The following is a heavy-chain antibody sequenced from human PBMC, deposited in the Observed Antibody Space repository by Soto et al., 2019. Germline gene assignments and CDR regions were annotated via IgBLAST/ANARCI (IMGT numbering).Heavy chain of an antibody. J-gene: IGHJ6*02. D-gene: IGHD3-10*01. V-gene: IGHV4-34*01. CDR1: GGSFSGCF. CDR2: IDHRGRT. Sequence: PSETLSLTCPVYGGSFSGCFWTWIRQFHCWNWIRQPPGKGLEWIGEIDHRGRTNYSPSLKSRVTKSVVTSKSQLSLRLSSLTAADTAVSNCARSVILSFGELSRWPVYFYVMDVWGQGTTVTVSS. CDR3: ARSVILSFGELSRWPVYFYVMDV.